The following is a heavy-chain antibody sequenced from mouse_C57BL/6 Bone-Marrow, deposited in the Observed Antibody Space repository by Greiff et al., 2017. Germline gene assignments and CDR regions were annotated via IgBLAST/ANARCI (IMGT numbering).Heavy chain of an antibody. CDR1: GFNIKDDY. Sequence: EVQLQESGAELVRPGASVKLSCTASGFNIKDDYMHWVKQRPEQGLEWIGWLDPENGDTEYASKFQGKATITAESSSNTAYLQLSSLTSEDTAVYYCTPPCGFDVWGTGTTVTVSS. CDR3: TPPCGFDV. J-gene: IGHJ1*03. V-gene: IGHV14-4*01. CDR2: LDPENGDT.